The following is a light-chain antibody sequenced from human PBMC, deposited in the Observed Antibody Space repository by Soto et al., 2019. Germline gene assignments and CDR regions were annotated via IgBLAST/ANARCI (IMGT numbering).Light chain of an antibody. CDR1: SGHSSYA. J-gene: IGLJ3*02. CDR3: QTWGTGIWV. CDR2: LNSDGSH. V-gene: IGLV4-69*01. Sequence: QAVVTQSPSASASLGASVKLTCTLSSGHSSYAIAWHQQQQPEKGPRYLMKLNSDGSHSKGDGIPDRFSGSSSGAERYLTISSLQSEDEADYYCQTWGTGIWVFGGGAKLTVL.